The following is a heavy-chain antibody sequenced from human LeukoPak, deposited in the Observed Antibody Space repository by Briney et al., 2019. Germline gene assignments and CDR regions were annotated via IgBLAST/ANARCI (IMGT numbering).Heavy chain of an antibody. CDR3: ARDGVVVPAAISGVANWFDP. CDR1: GGTFSSYA. V-gene: IGHV1-69*13. D-gene: IGHD2-2*02. J-gene: IGHJ5*02. CDR2: IIPIFGTA. Sequence: ASVKVSCKASGGTFSSYAISWVRQAPGQGLEWMGGIIPIFGTANYAQKFQGRVTITADESTSTAYMELSSLRSEDTAVYYCARDGVVVPAAISGVANWFDPWGQGTLVTISS.